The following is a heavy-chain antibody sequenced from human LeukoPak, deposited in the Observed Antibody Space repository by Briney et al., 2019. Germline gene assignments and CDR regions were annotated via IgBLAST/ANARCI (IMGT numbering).Heavy chain of an antibody. CDR3: ARLIAARPDIDY. V-gene: IGHV1-2*06. Sequence: ASVKVSCKASGYTFTDYYMNLVRQAPGQGLEWMGRINPNSGGTNYAQKFQGRVTMTRDTSISTAYMELYRLRSDDAAVYYCARLIAARPDIDYWGQGTLVTFSS. J-gene: IGHJ4*02. D-gene: IGHD6-6*01. CDR2: INPNSGGT. CDR1: GYTFTDYY.